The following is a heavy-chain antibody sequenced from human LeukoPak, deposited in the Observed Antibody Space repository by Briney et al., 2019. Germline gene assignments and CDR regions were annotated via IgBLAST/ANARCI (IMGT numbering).Heavy chain of an antibody. CDR1: GGTFSSYA. V-gene: IGHV1-69*05. J-gene: IGHJ4*02. D-gene: IGHD3-22*01. Sequence: SVKVSCKASGGTFSSYAISWVRQAPGQGLEWMGRIIPIFGTANYAQKFQGRVTITTDEYTSTAYMELSSLRSEDTAVYYCARGRERGYYDSSGYYWGQGTLVTVSS. CDR3: ARGRERGYYDSSGYY. CDR2: IIPIFGTA.